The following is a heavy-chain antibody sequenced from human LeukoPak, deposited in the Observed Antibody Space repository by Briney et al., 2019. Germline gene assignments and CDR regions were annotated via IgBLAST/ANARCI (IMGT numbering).Heavy chain of an antibody. V-gene: IGHV3-7*03. CDR2: IKQDGSEK. D-gene: IGHD3-9*01. CDR1: GFTFSSYW. J-gene: IGHJ3*02. Sequence: GGSLRLSCAASGFTFSSYWMSWVRQAPGKGLEWVANIKQDGSEKYYVDSVKGRFTISRDNAKNSLYLQMNSLRVEDTALYYCAKDLDWLDAFDIWGQGTMVTVSS. CDR3: AKDLDWLDAFDI.